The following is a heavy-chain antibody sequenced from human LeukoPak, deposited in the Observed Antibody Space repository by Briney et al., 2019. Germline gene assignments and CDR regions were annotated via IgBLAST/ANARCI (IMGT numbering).Heavy chain of an antibody. V-gene: IGHV3-73*01. CDR2: IRSKANGYAT. CDR3: TRRGEYDDFDY. D-gene: IGHD2/OR15-2a*01. J-gene: IGHJ4*02. Sequence: GGSLRLSCAASGFTFSGSAMHWVRQASGKGLEWVGRIRSKANGYATAYAASVKGRFTISRDDSKNTAYLQMNSLKTEDTAVYYCTRRGEYDDFDYWGQGTLVTASS. CDR1: GFTFSGSA.